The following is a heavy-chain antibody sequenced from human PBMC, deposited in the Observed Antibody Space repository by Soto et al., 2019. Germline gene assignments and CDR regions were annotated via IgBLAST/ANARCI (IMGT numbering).Heavy chain of an antibody. J-gene: IGHJ4*02. CDR3: ARDPRTYDNSEN. V-gene: IGHV4-4*02. CDR1: GGSISSSFW. Sequence: QVHLRESGPGLVRPSGTLSLTCAVSGGSISSSFWWTWVRQSPGKGLEWIGEIYHIGITHYNPSLKSRVTTSVDKSTNQFPLKLNSVAAADTAVYYGARDPRTYDNSENWGRGILVTVSS. CDR2: IYHIGIT. D-gene: IGHD3-9*01.